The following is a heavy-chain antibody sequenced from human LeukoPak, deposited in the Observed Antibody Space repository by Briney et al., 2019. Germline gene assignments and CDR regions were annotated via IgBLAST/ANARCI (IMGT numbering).Heavy chain of an antibody. CDR2: IYYSGST. D-gene: IGHD3-16*01. J-gene: IGHJ5*02. V-gene: IGHV4-34*01. Sequence: SETLSLTCAVYGGSFSGYYWSWIRQPPGKGLEWIGSIYYSGSTYYNPSLKSRVTISVDTSKNQFSLKLSSVTAADTAVYYCARLRRIMITFGGKFDPWGQGTLVTVSS. CDR1: GGSFSGYY. CDR3: ARLRRIMITFGGKFDP.